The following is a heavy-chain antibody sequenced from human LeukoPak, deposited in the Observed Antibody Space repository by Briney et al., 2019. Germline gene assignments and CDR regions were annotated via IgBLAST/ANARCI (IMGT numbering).Heavy chain of an antibody. J-gene: IGHJ6*03. CDR2: IYYSGST. D-gene: IGHD2-15*01. V-gene: IGHV4-39*01. CDR1: GGSISSRSYY. Sequence: SETLSLTCTVSGGSISSRSYYWGWIRQPPGKGLEWIGIIYYSGSTYSNPSLRSRVTISVDTSKNQFSLKLSSVTAADTAVYYCASFYCSGGSCYQYYYYYMDVWGKGTTVTISS. CDR3: ASFYCSGGSCYQYYYYYMDV.